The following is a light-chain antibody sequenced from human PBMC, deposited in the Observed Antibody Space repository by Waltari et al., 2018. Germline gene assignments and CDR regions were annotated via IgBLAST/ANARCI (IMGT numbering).Light chain of an antibody. Sequence: QSALTQPASVSGSPGQSIPISCTGTSIHVGTYNYVSWYQQHPGTAPKLLIYDVSYRPSGVSYRFSGSKSGNTASLTISGLQAEDEADYYCSSYITTNTLELFGGGTSLTVL. J-gene: IGLJ3*02. CDR1: SIHVGTYNY. CDR3: SSYITTNTLEL. V-gene: IGLV2-14*03. CDR2: DVS.